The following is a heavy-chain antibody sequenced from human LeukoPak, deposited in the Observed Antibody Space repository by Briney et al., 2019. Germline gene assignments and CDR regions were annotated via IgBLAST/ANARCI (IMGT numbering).Heavy chain of an antibody. J-gene: IGHJ4*02. V-gene: IGHV3-48*04. D-gene: IGHD3-16*01. CDR2: IRGSSSAM. Sequence: GGSLRLSCAASGFSFSEYSMNWVRQAPGKGLEWVSNIRGSSSAMNYADSVKGRFTISRDNAKNSLYLEMSSLRSEDTAVYYCAREHVLAEFFDYWGQGTLVTVSS. CDR1: GFSFSEYS. CDR3: AREHVLAEFFDY.